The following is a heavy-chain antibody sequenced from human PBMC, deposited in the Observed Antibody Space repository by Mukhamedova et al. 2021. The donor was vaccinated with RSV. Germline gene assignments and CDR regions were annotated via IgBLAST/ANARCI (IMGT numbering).Heavy chain of an antibody. CDR3: AREVRDQTYDYVWGSFRAFDY. CDR2: IYYSGST. D-gene: IGHD3-16*01. V-gene: IGHV4-59*01. J-gene: IGHJ4*02. Sequence: IYYSGSTNYNPSLKSRVTISVDTSKNQFSLKLSSVTAADTAVYYCAREVRDQTYDYVWGSFRAFDYWGQGTLVTVSS.